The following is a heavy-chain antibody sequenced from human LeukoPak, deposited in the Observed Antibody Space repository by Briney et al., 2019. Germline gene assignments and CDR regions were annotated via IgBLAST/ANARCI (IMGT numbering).Heavy chain of an antibody. V-gene: IGHV4-39*07. CDR2: IYYSGST. D-gene: IGHD3-16*02. Sequence: PSETLSLTCTVSGGSISSSSYYWGWIRQPPGKGLEWIGSIYYSGSTYYNPSLKSRVTISVDTSKNQFSLKLSSVTAADTAVYYCARGRPGTFGGVIPFDYWGQGALVTVSS. J-gene: IGHJ4*02. CDR3: ARGRPGTFGGVIPFDY. CDR1: GGSISSSSYY.